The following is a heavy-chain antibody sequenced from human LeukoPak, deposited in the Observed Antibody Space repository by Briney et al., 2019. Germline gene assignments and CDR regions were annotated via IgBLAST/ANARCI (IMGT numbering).Heavy chain of an antibody. CDR3: TRDYGSGSPPGN. Sequence: GGSLRLSCTASGFTFGDYAMSWVRQAPGKGLEWVGFIRSKAYGGTTEYAASVKGRFTISRDDSKSIAYLQMNNLKTEDTAVYYCTRDYGSGSPPGNWGQGTLVTVSS. CDR1: GFTFGDYA. CDR2: IRSKAYGGTT. J-gene: IGHJ4*02. D-gene: IGHD3-10*01. V-gene: IGHV3-49*04.